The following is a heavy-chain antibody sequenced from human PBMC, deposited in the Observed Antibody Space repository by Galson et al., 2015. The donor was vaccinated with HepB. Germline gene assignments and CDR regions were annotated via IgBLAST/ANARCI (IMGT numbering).Heavy chain of an antibody. CDR3: ARDTGGSYSPDY. J-gene: IGHJ4*02. V-gene: IGHV3-33*08. CDR1: GFTFNNYA. Sequence: SLRLSCAASGFTFNNYALHWVRQAPGKGLEWVAVIWYDGSAKYYADSVRGRFTISRDNSNNTLYLQMNSLRAEDTAVYYCARDTGGSYSPDYWGQGTLVTVSS. D-gene: IGHD1-26*01. CDR2: IWYDGSAK.